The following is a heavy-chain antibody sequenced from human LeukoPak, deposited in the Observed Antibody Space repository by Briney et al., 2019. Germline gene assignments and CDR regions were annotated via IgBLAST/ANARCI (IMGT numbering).Heavy chain of an antibody. V-gene: IGHV4-61*08. CDR1: GGSISSGGYY. Sequence: SETLSLTCTVSGGSISSGGYYWSWIRQPPGKGLEYIGYFYYDGSTNYTSSVRSRVTILVDTSKNQFTLNLRSVSAADTAKYYCTRGITGHYRSLGGFAFDIWGQGTMVAVSS. D-gene: IGHD3-16*01. CDR3: TRGITGHYRSLGGFAFDI. J-gene: IGHJ3*02. CDR2: FYYDGST.